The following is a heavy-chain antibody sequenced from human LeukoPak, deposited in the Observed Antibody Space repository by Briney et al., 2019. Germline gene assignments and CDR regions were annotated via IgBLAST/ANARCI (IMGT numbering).Heavy chain of an antibody. Sequence: GGSLRLSCAASGFTFSNFWMSWVRQAPGKGLEWLANIKEDGSEEHYVDSVKGRFTIYRDNAKNSLYLQMNSLRAEDTAVYYCARCYTYGTTWFGGLDVWGQGTTVTVSS. CDR2: IKEDGSEE. CDR3: ARCYTYGTTWFGGLDV. J-gene: IGHJ6*02. CDR1: GFTFSNFW. D-gene: IGHD3-10*01. V-gene: IGHV3-7*03.